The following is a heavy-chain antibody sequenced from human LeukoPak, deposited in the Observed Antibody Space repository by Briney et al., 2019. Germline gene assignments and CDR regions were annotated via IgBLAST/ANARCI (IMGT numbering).Heavy chain of an antibody. D-gene: IGHD3-22*01. V-gene: IGHV4-59*01. Sequence: SETLSLTCTVSGGSISSYYWSWVRQPPGKGLEWIGYIYYSGSTNYNPSLKSRVTISLDTSKNQFSLKLSSVTAADTAVYYCARVYYDSSGYGLDYWGQGTLVTVSS. J-gene: IGHJ4*02. CDR2: IYYSGST. CDR3: ARVYYDSSGYGLDY. CDR1: GGSISSYY.